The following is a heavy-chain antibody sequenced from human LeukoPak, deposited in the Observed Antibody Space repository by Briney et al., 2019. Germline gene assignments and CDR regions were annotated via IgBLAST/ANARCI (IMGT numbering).Heavy chain of an antibody. J-gene: IGHJ6*03. CDR1: GFDFSNFD. Sequence: GGSLRLSCTASGFDFSNFDFHWVRQLRGKGLEWVSHIDTAGGTYYPGSVKGRFTISRANAKKSLYFQMHNLRVGDTALYFCARGSPWSYYYMDVWGVGTAVSVS. V-gene: IGHV3-13*01. CDR3: ARGSPWSYYYMDV. D-gene: IGHD3-3*01. CDR2: IDTAGGT.